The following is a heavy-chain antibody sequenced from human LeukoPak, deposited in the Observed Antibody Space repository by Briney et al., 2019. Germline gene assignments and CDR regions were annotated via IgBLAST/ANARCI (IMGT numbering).Heavy chain of an antibody. CDR2: IYYSGTI. V-gene: IGHV4-59*01. J-gene: IGHJ4*02. Sequence: PSETLSLTCTVSSGSISSYYWSWIRQPPGKGLEWIGYIYYSGTINYNPSLKSRVTISVDTSKNQFSLKLSSVTAADTAVYYCARGRDGYSSPHFDYWGQGTLVTVSS. CDR3: ARGRDGYSSPHFDY. CDR1: SGSISSYY. D-gene: IGHD5-24*01.